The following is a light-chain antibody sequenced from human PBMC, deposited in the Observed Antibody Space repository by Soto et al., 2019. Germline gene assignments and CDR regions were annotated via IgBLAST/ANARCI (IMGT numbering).Light chain of an antibody. CDR1: QSISSW. CDR2: DAS. CDR3: QQYKT. Sequence: DIQMTQSPSTLSASVGDRVTINCRASQSISSWLAWYQQKPGKAPKLLIYDASSLESGVPSRFSGSGSGTEFTLTISSLQPDDFATYYGQQYKTFGQGTKFEIK. J-gene: IGKJ1*01. V-gene: IGKV1-5*01.